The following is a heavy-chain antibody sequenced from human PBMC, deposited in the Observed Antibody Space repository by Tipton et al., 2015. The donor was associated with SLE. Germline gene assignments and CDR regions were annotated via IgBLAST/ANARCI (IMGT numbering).Heavy chain of an antibody. V-gene: IGHV4-59*12. CDR3: ARFSAAGQYYFDY. CDR1: GGSIISCY. Sequence: GLVKPSETLSLTCTVSGGSIISCYWSWIRQPPGKGLEWIGYIYYSGSTNYNPSLKSRVTISVDTSKNQFSLKLSSVTAADTAVYYCARFSAAGQYYFDYWGQGTLVTVSS. CDR2: IYYSGST. J-gene: IGHJ4*02. D-gene: IGHD6-13*01.